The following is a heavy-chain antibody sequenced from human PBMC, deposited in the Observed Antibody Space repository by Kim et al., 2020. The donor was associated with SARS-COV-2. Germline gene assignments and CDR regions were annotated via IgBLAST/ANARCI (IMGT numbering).Heavy chain of an antibody. J-gene: IGHJ6*01. V-gene: IGHV3-53*01. CDR2: IYSGGDT. Sequence: GGSLRLSCAVSGLNVGTNYMSWVRQAPGKGLEWVSLIYSGGDTYYADSVQGRFTISRDNSKDTLFLQMNDLRAEDTAVYYCARNSSKLAGSYYSYSGMDV. CDR3: ARNSSKLAGSYYSYSGMDV. D-gene: IGHD3-16*01. CDR1: GLNVGTNY.